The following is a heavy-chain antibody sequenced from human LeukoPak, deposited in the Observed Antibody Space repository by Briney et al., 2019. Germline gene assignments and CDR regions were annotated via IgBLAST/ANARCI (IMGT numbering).Heavy chain of an antibody. D-gene: IGHD5-12*01. J-gene: IGHJ6*03. CDR3: ATRGYSGYDWGVDYYYMDV. Sequence: GESLKISCKGSGYSFTSYWIGWVRQMLGKGLEWMGIIYPCDSDTRYSPSFQGQVTISADKSISTAYLQWSSLKASDTAMYYCATRGYSGYDWGVDYYYMDVWGKGTTVTVSS. V-gene: IGHV5-51*01. CDR1: GYSFTSYW. CDR2: IYPCDSDT.